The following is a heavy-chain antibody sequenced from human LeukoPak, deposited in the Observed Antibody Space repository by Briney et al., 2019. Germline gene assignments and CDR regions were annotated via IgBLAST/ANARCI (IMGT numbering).Heavy chain of an antibody. CDR1: GYTFTSYG. J-gene: IGHJ4*02. D-gene: IGHD1-26*01. Sequence: ASVPVSCKPSGYTFTSYGISWVRQAPGQGLGWMGWISTYNDDTNYAQKFQGRVTITTDRSTSTTYLELRSLRSDDTAVYYCARDKVLVGGTAIDYWGQGTLVTVSS. V-gene: IGHV1-18*01. CDR3: ARDKVLVGGTAIDY. CDR2: ISTYNDDT.